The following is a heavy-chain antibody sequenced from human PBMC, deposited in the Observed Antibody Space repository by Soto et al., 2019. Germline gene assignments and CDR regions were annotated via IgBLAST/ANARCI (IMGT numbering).Heavy chain of an antibody. Sequence: QVQLVQSGAEVKTPGASVKVSCKASGYSLLNYGFTWVRQAPGQGLEWLGWIDTQNGNTNYAQKVWGRVTMTTDTPTSQTYMELRSLTSDDSAVYYCARAQLHTLVVPDFDYWGQGTLVTVSS. V-gene: IGHV1-18*01. CDR3: ARAQLHTLVVPDFDY. D-gene: IGHD2-21*01. J-gene: IGHJ4*02. CDR2: IDTQNGNT. CDR1: GYSLLNYG.